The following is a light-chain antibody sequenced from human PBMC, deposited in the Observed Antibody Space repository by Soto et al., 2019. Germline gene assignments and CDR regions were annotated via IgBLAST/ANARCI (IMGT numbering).Light chain of an antibody. CDR2: RNN. CDR3: SVWDANLSAWV. J-gene: IGLJ3*02. CDR1: SSNIGKNY. Sequence: QSVLTQPPSASGTPGQRVTSSCSGSSSNIGKNYVYWYQQLPGTAPKLLIYRNNQRPSGVPDQFSGSKSGTSASLAISGLRSEDEADYYCSVWDANLSAWVFGGETKVTVL. V-gene: IGLV1-47*01.